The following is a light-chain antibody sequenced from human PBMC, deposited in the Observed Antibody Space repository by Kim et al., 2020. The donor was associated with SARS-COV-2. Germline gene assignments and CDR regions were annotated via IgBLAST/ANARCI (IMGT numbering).Light chain of an antibody. CDR2: TNN. Sequence: QSVLTQPPSASGIPGQRVTISCSGSSSNIGSNPVNWYQQFPGTAPKLLIYTNNQWPSGVPDRFSGSKSGTSASLAISGLQSEDEADYYCAAWDDSLNGVVFGGGTQLTV. V-gene: IGLV1-44*01. J-gene: IGLJ2*01. CDR1: SSNIGSNP. CDR3: AAWDDSLNGVV.